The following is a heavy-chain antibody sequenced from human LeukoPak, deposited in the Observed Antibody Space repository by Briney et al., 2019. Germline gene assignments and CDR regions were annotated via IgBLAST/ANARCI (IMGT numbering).Heavy chain of an antibody. CDR2: IHNSGRT. CDR3: ARDSDNWGSTGWFDP. D-gene: IGHD7-27*01. Sequence: SETLSLTCTVSGGSISSHYWSWIRQPPGKGLEWIGYIHNSGRTNYKPSLKSRVTISIDTSKNQYSLKLSSVTAADTAVYYCARDSDNWGSTGWFDPWGQGTLVTVSS. J-gene: IGHJ5*02. CDR1: GGSISSHY. V-gene: IGHV4-59*11.